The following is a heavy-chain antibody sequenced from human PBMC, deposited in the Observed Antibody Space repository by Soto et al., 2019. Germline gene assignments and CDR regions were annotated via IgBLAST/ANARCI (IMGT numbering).Heavy chain of an antibody. V-gene: IGHV3-33*01. D-gene: IGHD5-18*01. J-gene: IGHJ6*02. Sequence: GGSLRLSCAASGFTFSSYGMHWVRQAPGKGLEWVAVIWYDGSNKYYADSVKGRFTISRDNSKNTLYLQMNSLRAEDTAVYYCARSRRGYSFRYGMDVWGQGTTVTVSS. CDR1: GFTFSSYG. CDR2: IWYDGSNK. CDR3: ARSRRGYSFRYGMDV.